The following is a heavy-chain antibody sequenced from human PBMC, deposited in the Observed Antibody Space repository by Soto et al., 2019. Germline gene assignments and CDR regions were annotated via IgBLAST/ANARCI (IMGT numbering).Heavy chain of an antibody. CDR2: VSASGDRT. D-gene: IGHD3-16*01. CDR1: GFTFSSHA. CDR3: AKTSGSYAYFED. V-gene: IGHV3-23*01. Sequence: EVQLLESGGALVQPGGSLRLSCAASGFTFSSHAMRWVRQAPGKGLEWVSSVSASGDRTYYADSVKGRFTISRDNAKNTVSLQMNSLRAEDTALYYCAKTSGSYAYFEDWGQGTLVTVSS. J-gene: IGHJ4*02.